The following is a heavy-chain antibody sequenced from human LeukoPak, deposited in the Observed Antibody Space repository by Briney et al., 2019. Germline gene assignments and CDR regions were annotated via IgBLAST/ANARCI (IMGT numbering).Heavy chain of an antibody. Sequence: SETLSLTCAVYGGSFSGYYWSWIRQPPGKGLEWIGSIYHSGSTYYNPSLKSRVTISVDTSKNQFSLKLSSVTAADTAVYYCARMMNDRTFDYWGQGTLVTVSS. J-gene: IGHJ4*02. D-gene: IGHD3-16*01. CDR3: ARMMNDRTFDY. CDR2: IYHSGST. CDR1: GGSFSGYY. V-gene: IGHV4-34*01.